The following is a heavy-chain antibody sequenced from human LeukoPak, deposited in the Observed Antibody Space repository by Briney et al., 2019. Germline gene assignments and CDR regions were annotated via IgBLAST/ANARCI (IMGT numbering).Heavy chain of an antibody. Sequence: GGSLRLSCAASGFTFSSYSMNWVRQAPGKGLEWVSAISGSGGSTYYADSVKGQFTISRDNSKNTLYLQMNSLRAEDTAVYFCAKDRATMILGPGGIDYWGQGTQVTVSS. CDR1: GFTFSSYS. CDR3: AKDRATMILGPGGIDY. J-gene: IGHJ4*02. CDR2: ISGSGGST. D-gene: IGHD3-10*02. V-gene: IGHV3-23*01.